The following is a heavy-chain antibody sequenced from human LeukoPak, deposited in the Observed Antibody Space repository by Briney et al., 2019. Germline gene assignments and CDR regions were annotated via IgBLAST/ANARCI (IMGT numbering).Heavy chain of an antibody. D-gene: IGHD2-2*01. V-gene: IGHV1-18*01. J-gene: IGHJ6*02. CDR2: ISAYTGNT. CDR3: ARDGVPAAMHYYYGMDV. Sequence: ASVKVSCKASGYTFTSYGISWVRQAPGQGLEWMGWISAYTGNTNYAQKLQGRVTMTTDTSTSTAYMELRSLRSDDTAVYYCARDGVPAAMHYYYGMDVWGQGTTVTVSS. CDR1: GYTFTSYG.